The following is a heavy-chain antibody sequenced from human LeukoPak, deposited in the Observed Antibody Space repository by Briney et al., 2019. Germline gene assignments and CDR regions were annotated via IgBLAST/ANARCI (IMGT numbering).Heavy chain of an antibody. CDR3: ASVRDGYNYVDY. J-gene: IGHJ4*02. D-gene: IGHD5-24*01. V-gene: IGHV3-11*01. Sequence: GGSLRLSCAASGFTFSDYYMSWIRQAPGKGLEWVSYISSSGSTIYYAGSVKGRFTISRDNAKNSLYLQMNSLRAEDTAVYYCASVRDGYNYVDYWGQGTLVTVSS. CDR1: GFTFSDYY. CDR2: ISSSGSTI.